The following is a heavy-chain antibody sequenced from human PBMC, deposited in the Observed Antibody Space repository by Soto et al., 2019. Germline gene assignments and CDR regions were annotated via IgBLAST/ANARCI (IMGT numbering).Heavy chain of an antibody. V-gene: IGHV3-7*03. Sequence: GGSLRLSCEASGIMFSTHWMSWVRQAPGKGLEWVANIKEDGSEKIYVDSVRGRFTISRDNAKNSLYLQMNSLRADDTAVYYCARAGDGYTRASDFYYYYYGMDVWGQETTVTVSS. CDR2: IKEDGSEK. J-gene: IGHJ6*02. CDR3: ARAGDGYTRASDFYYYYYGMDV. CDR1: GIMFSTHW. D-gene: IGHD5-12*01.